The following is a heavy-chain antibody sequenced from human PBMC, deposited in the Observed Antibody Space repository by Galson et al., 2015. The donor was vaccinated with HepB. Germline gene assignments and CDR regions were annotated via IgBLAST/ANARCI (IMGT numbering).Heavy chain of an antibody. CDR2: MNTNTGKP. CDR1: GYTFTDYV. CDR3: ARSPLRFLDWLPYYGYYYMDV. Sequence: SVKVSCKASGYTFTDYVVNWVRQAPGQGLEWMGWMNTNTGKPTYAPGFAGRFVFSLDTSVTTAYLQISSLETDDTAVYYCARSPLRFLDWLPYYGYYYMDVWGEETTVTVSS. J-gene: IGHJ6*03. D-gene: IGHD3-3*01. V-gene: IGHV7-4-1*02.